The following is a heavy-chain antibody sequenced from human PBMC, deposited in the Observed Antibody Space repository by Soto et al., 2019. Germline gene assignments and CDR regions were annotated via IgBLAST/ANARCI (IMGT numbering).Heavy chain of an antibody. CDR3: ARDRGYGSGALDY. CDR1: GDSISSSNW. Sequence: QVQLQESGPGLVKPSGTLSLTCVVSGDSISSSNWWTWVRQPPGKGLEWIGEVYHSGSPNYNPSLKSRLTISVDKSNTQFSLKLNPVTAADTAVYYCARDRGYGSGALDYWGQGTLVTVSS. J-gene: IGHJ4*02. D-gene: IGHD6-19*01. V-gene: IGHV4-4*02. CDR2: VYHSGSP.